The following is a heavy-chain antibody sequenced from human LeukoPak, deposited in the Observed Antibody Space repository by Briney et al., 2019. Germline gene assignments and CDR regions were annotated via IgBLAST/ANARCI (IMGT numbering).Heavy chain of an antibody. CDR1: GFTFSSYA. CDR2: LCDSGGDT. CDR3: AIVPYSDYGAGRASFMDA. J-gene: IGHJ6*02. V-gene: IGHV3-23*01. Sequence: GGSLRLSCAASGFTFSSYAMSWVRQAPGQGLEWVSTLCDSGGDTYSADSVKGRFATARDNSKSTLYLQMNSLRAEGTAVYYCAIVPYSDYGAGRASFMDAWGQGTTVAISS. D-gene: IGHD3-10*01.